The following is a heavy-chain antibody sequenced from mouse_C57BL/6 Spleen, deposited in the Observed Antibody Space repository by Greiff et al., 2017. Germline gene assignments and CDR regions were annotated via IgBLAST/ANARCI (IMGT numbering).Heavy chain of an antibody. CDR3: TYCGSSYGAPDY. D-gene: IGHD1-1*01. Sequence: VQLQQSGAELVRPGASVKLSCTASGFNIKDDYMHWVKQRPEQGLEWIGWIDPENGDTEYASKFQGKATITADTSSNTAYLQLSSLTAADTAVYYCTYCGSSYGAPDYWGQGTTLTVSS. J-gene: IGHJ2*01. CDR1: GFNIKDDY. CDR2: IDPENGDT. V-gene: IGHV14-4*01.